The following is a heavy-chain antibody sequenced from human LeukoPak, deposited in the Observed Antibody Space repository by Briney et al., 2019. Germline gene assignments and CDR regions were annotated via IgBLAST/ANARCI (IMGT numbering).Heavy chain of an antibody. J-gene: IGHJ5*02. CDR3: AKGKASSWLDWFDP. Sequence: GGSLRLSCAASGFTFSTYAMTWVRQAPGRGLEWVSATRGGGGSTYYADSVKGRFTMSRDNSKNTVYLQMNSLRAEDTAVYFCAKGKASSWLDWFDPWGQGTLVTVSS. V-gene: IGHV3-23*01. D-gene: IGHD6-13*01. CDR2: TRGGGGST. CDR1: GFTFSTYA.